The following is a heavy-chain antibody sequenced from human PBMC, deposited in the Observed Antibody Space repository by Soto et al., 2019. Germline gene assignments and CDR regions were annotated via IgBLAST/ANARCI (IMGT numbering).Heavy chain of an antibody. CDR1: GFTFTTFY. V-gene: IGHV3-7*01. J-gene: IGHJ3*02. CDR2: INQYGTEK. CDR3: ARGLPYDI. Sequence: GGSLRLSCAASGFTFTTFYMSWVRQAPGKGLEWVANINQYGTEKNYVPSVKGRFTISRDNAENSLYLQVSSLTAEDTAVYYCARGLPYDIWGQGTMVTVSS.